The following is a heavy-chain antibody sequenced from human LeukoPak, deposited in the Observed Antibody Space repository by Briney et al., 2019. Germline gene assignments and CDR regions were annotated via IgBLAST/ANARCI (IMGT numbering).Heavy chain of an antibody. CDR2: IYYSGST. V-gene: IGHV4-59*01. CDR3: ARESPGYSSSYNWFDP. CDR1: GGSISSYY. Sequence: SETLSLTCTAAGGSISSYYWSWLRQPPGKGLEWIGYIYYSGSTNYNPSLKSRVTISVDTSKNQFSLKLSSVTAADTAVYYCARESPGYSSSYNWFDPWGQGTLVTVSS. D-gene: IGHD6-13*01. J-gene: IGHJ5*02.